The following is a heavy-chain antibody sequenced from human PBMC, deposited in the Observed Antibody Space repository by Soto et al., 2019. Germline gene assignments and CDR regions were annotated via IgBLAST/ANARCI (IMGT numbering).Heavy chain of an antibody. D-gene: IGHD3-10*01. CDR1: GVTFSSET. Sequence: QVQLVQSGVDVQKPGSSVKVSCQASGVTFSSETLGWVRQAPGQGLEWVGGIIPLFGTASYAQKFQGRVPITADESTSTVYMELSSLRSDDTAVYFCATELGENPASPFDAWGQGTLVTVSS. V-gene: IGHV1-69*01. J-gene: IGHJ4*02. CDR3: ATELGENPASPFDA. CDR2: IIPLFGTA.